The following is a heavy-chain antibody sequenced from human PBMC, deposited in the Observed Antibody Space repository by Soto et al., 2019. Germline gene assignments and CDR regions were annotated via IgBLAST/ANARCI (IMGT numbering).Heavy chain of an antibody. CDR1: EFTFSSYE. CDR3: ARPRVAPYWYFDL. CDR2: ISSSGNTI. D-gene: IGHD2-15*01. J-gene: IGHJ2*01. Sequence: GGSLRLSCAASEFTFSSYEMNWVRQAPGKGLEWVSYISSSGNTIYYADSVKGRFTISRDNAKNSLSLQMNSLRAEDTAVYYCARPRVAPYWYFDLWGRGTLVTVPQ. V-gene: IGHV3-48*03.